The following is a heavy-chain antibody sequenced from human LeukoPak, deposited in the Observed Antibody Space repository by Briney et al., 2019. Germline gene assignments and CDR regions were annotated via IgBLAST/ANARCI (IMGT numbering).Heavy chain of an antibody. J-gene: IGHJ3*02. CDR3: TKGWFASDI. CDR1: GFILSSYA. Sequence: GGSLRLSCAASGFILSSYAMSWVRQTPGKGLEWVSTFGGSGRDTYYADSVKGRFTISRDNSKSTLYLQMNSLRAEDTAIYYCTKGWFASDIWGQGTMVTVSS. CDR2: FGGSGRDT. V-gene: IGHV3-23*01. D-gene: IGHD2-15*01.